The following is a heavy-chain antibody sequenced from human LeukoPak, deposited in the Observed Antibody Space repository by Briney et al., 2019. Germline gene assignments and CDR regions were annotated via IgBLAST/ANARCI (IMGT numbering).Heavy chain of an antibody. CDR2: ISWNSGSI. CDR3: AKSNRPLYFDY. J-gene: IGHJ4*02. V-gene: IGHV3-9*01. Sequence: PGGSLRLSCAASGFTFDEYAMHWVRQAPGKGLEWVSGISWNSGSIGYAGSVKGRFTISRDNAKNSLYLHMNSLRAEDTALYYCAKSNRPLYFDYWGQGTLVTVSS. D-gene: IGHD2/OR15-2a*01. CDR1: GFTFDEYA.